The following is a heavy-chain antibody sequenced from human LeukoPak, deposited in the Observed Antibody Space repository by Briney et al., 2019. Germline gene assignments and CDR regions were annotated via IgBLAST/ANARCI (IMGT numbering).Heavy chain of an antibody. J-gene: IGHJ6*03. V-gene: IGHV3-23*01. CDR2: ISGSGGST. CDR1: GFSFSSYA. Sequence: PGGSLRLSCAASGFSFSSYAMIWVRQAAGKGLEWVSAISGSGGSTYYADSVKGRFTISRDNSKNTLYLQMNSLRAEDTAVYYCAKRTFEYSSSSGYYYYMDVWGKGTTVTVSS. D-gene: IGHD6-6*01. CDR3: AKRTFEYSSSSGYYYYMDV.